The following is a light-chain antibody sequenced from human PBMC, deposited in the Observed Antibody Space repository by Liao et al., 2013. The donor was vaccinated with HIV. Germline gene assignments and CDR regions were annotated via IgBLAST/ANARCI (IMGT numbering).Light chain of an antibody. CDR2: QDT. V-gene: IGLV3-1*01. CDR3: QVWDSSSDHVV. J-gene: IGLJ2*01. Sequence: SYELTQPPSVSVSPGQTASITCSGDKLGAKYACWYQQKPGQSPVLVIYQDTKRPSGIPERFSGSNSGNTATLTISGVEAGDEADYYCQVWDSSSDHVVFGGGTKLTVL. CDR1: KLGAKY.